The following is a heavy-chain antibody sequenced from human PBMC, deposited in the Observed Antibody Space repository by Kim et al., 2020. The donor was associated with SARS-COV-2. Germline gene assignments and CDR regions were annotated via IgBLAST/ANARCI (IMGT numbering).Heavy chain of an antibody. CDR3: AKDGFHCSSTSCYAEYFQH. CDR1: GFTFGDYA. CDR2: ISWNSGSI. D-gene: IGHD2-2*01. Sequence: GGSLRLSCAASGFTFGDYAMHWVRQAPGKGLEWVSGISWNSGSIGYADSVKGRFTISRDNAKNSLYLQMNSLRAEDTALYYCAKDGFHCSSTSCYAEYFQHWGQGTLVTVSS. J-gene: IGHJ1*01. V-gene: IGHV3-9*01.